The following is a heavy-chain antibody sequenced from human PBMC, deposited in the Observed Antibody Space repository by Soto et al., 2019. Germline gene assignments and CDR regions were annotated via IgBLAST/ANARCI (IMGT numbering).Heavy chain of an antibody. J-gene: IGHJ5*02. CDR2: IYHSGST. D-gene: IGHD6-13*01. CDR1: GGSISSSNW. CDR3: AGAGDDSSWYGSWFDP. Sequence: QVQLQESGPGLVKPSGTLSLTCAVSGGSISSSNWWSWVRQPPGKGLEWIGEIYHSGSTNYNPSLKSRVTIAVDKSKNQCSLKLSSVTAADTAVYYCAGAGDDSSWYGSWFDPWGQGTLVTVSS. V-gene: IGHV4-4*02.